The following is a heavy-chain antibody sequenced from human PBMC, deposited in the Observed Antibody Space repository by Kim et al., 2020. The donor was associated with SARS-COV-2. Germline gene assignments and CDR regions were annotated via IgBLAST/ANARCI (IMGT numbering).Heavy chain of an antibody. Sequence: GGSLRLSCAASGFTFSTYWMHWVRQAPGKGLVWVSHISGDGSDTSHADSVKGRITISRDNAKKTLYLQINSLRAEDTAVYYCARGGFAGSSGRPFDIWGQGTMVTGSS. CDR1: GFTFSTYW. CDR3: ARGGFAGSSGRPFDI. V-gene: IGHV3-74*01. J-gene: IGHJ3*02. CDR2: ISGDGSDT. D-gene: IGHD2-15*01.